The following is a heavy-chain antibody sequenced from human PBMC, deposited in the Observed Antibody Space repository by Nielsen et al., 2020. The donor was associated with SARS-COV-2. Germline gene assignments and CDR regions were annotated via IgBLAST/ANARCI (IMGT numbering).Heavy chain of an antibody. CDR3: ARDIAAGVVDY. J-gene: IGHJ4*02. V-gene: IGHV4-59*12. Sequence: SETLSLTCTVSGGSISSYYWSWIRQPPGKGLEWIGYIYASGSTIYNPSLKSRVSISIDTSKNQFSLKVTSVTAADTAVYYCARDIAAGVVDYWGQGTLVTVSS. CDR1: GGSISSYY. D-gene: IGHD6-13*01. CDR2: IYASGST.